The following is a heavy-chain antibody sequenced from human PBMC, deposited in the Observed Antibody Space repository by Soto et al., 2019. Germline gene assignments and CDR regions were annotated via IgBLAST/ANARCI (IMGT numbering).Heavy chain of an antibody. CDR1: EYTFTSYV. Sequence: ASVKVSCKASEYTFTSYVMHWVRQAPGQSLEWMGLINAGNGNTKYSQKFQDRVTITRDTSASAAYMDLSSLRSEDTAVYYCARELQGLYYFDYWGQGTLVTVSS. V-gene: IGHV1-3*01. J-gene: IGHJ4*02. CDR2: INAGNGNT. D-gene: IGHD4-4*01. CDR3: ARELQGLYYFDY.